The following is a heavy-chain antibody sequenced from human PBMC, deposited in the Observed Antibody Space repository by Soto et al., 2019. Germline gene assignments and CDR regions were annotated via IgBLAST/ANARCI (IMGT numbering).Heavy chain of an antibody. CDR1: GGSFSSYT. Sequence: ASVKVSCKASGGSFSSYTISWVRQAPGQGLEWMGRIIPILGIANYAQKFQGRVTITADKSTSTAYMELSSLRSEDTAVYYCARQVGQGAFDIWGKGTMVPVAS. D-gene: IGHD1-26*01. J-gene: IGHJ3*02. CDR2: IIPILGIA. V-gene: IGHV1-69*02. CDR3: ARQVGQGAFDI.